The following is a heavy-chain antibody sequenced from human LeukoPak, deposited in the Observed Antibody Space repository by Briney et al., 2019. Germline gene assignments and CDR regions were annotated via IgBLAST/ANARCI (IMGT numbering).Heavy chain of an antibody. D-gene: IGHD1-26*01. CDR2: IYYSGST. V-gene: IGHV4-59*01. CDR3: ARVSGSYHYYYMDV. J-gene: IGHJ6*03. Sequence: PSETLSLTCTVSGGSFSSYYWSWIRQPPGKGLEWIGYIYYSGSTNYNPSLKSRVTISVDTSKNQFSLKLSSVTAADTAVYYCARVSGSYHYYYMDVWGKGTTVTVSS. CDR1: GGSFSSYY.